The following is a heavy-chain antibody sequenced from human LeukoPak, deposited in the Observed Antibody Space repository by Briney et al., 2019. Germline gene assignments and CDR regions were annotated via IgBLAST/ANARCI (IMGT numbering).Heavy chain of an antibody. V-gene: IGHV4-39*01. CDR3: ASAASPGDY. Sequence: SETLSLTCTVSGGSISSSSYYWGWIRQPPGKGLEWIGSIYYSGSTYYNPSLKSRVTISVDTSKNQFSLKLSSVTAADTAVYYCASAASPGDYWGQGTLVTVSS. CDR1: GGSISSSSYY. CDR2: IYYSGST. J-gene: IGHJ4*02. D-gene: IGHD6-13*01.